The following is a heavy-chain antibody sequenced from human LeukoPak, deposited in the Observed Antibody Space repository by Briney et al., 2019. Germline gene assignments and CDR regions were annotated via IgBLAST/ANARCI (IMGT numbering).Heavy chain of an antibody. V-gene: IGHV3-74*01. Sequence: GGSLRLSCAASGFTFSSHWMNWVRQAPGKGLVWVSRINSDVSSTSYADSVKGRFTISRDNAKNTLYQQMNSLRAEDTAVYYCARYLNYYGLDVWGQGTTVTVS. CDR3: ARYLNYYGLDV. CDR2: INSDVSST. J-gene: IGHJ6*02. D-gene: IGHD3-9*01. CDR1: GFTFSSHW.